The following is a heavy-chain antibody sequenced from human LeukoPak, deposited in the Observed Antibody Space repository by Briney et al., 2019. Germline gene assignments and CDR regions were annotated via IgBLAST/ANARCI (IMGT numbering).Heavy chain of an antibody. J-gene: IGHJ4*02. CDR1: GFTFSSYA. V-gene: IGHV3-30-3*01. Sequence: GGSLRLSCAASGFTFSSYAMHWVRQAPGKGLEWGAVISYDGSNKYYADSVKGRFTISRDSSKNTLYLQMNSLRAEDTAVYYCASAREGGITMVRGVPDYWGQGTLVTVSS. CDR3: ASAREGGITMVRGVPDY. D-gene: IGHD3-10*01. CDR2: ISYDGSNK.